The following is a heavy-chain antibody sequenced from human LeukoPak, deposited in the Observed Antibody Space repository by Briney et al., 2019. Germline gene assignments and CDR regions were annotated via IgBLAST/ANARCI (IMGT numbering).Heavy chain of an antibody. CDR2: ISGSGYST. CDR3: AKEAGYSGYDYPDY. V-gene: IGHV3-23*01. D-gene: IGHD5-12*01. CDR1: GFTFSSYA. J-gene: IGHJ4*02. Sequence: GGSLRLSCAASGFTFSSYAMSWVRQAPGKGLEWVSAISGSGYSTYYADCVKGRFTISRDNSKNMLYLQMNILRAEDTAVYYCAKEAGYSGYDYPDYWGQGTLVTVSS.